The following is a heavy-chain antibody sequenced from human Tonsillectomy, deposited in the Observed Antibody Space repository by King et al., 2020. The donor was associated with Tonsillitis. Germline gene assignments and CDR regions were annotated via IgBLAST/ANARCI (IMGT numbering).Heavy chain of an antibody. CDR3: ARARFGDLGGDY. D-gene: IGHD3-10*01. J-gene: IGHJ4*02. Sequence: QLVQSGTEVKKPGASVKVSCKASGYTFTTYGINWVRQAPGQGLEWMGWISGYNDKSNYAQMFQGRVTMTTDTSTRTAYMELGSLRSDDTAVYYCARARFGDLGGDYWGQGTLVNVSS. V-gene: IGHV1-18*01. CDR2: ISGYNDKS. CDR1: GYTFTTYG.